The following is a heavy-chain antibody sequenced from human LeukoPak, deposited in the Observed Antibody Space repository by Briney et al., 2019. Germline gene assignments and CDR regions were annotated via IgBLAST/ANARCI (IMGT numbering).Heavy chain of an antibody. CDR3: AKRPSSGSFDY. D-gene: IGHD6-19*01. J-gene: IGHJ4*02. CDR1: GFTFSSYA. CDR2: ISGSGGST. V-gene: IGHV3-23*01. Sequence: GVSLRLSCAASGFTFSSYAMSWVRQAPGKGLECVSAISGSGGSTYYADSVKGRFTISRDNSKNTLYLQMNSLRAEDTAVYYCAKRPSSGSFDYWGQGTLVTVSS.